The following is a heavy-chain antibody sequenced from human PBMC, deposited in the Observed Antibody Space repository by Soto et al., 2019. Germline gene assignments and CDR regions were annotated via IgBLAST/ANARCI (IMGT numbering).Heavy chain of an antibody. Sequence: QVQLVQWGAEVKKPGSSVKVSCKASGGTFSSYAISWVRQAPGQGLEWMGGIIPIFGTANYAQKFQGRVTIPADKSTRRASVELSSLTSADTAVYDCALQIQTPVVKGVSSYYFDYWGQGTLVTVAS. V-gene: IGHV1-69*06. CDR1: GGTFSSYA. D-gene: IGHD3-16*01. CDR3: ALQIQTPVVKGVSSYYFDY. CDR2: IIPIFGTA. J-gene: IGHJ4*02.